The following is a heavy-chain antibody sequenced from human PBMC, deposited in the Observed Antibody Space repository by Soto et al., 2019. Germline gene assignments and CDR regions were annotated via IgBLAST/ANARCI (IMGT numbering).Heavy chain of an antibody. D-gene: IGHD4-17*01. CDR2: ISGSGGST. J-gene: IGHJ5*01. CDR3: AKDYANPSNGFDS. Sequence: EVQLLESGAGLVKPGGSLRLSCAASGCTFSRNAISWVRQAPGKGLEWVSGISGSGGSTDYADSVKGRFTISRDNSKNTVYLQMKRLRAEDTAIYYCAKDYANPSNGFDSWGQGTLVTVSS. CDR1: GCTFSRNA. V-gene: IGHV3-23*01.